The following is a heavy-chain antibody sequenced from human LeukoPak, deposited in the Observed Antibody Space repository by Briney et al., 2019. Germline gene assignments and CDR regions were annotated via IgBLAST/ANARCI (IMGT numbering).Heavy chain of an antibody. J-gene: IGHJ4*02. D-gene: IGHD6-13*01. Sequence: SQTLSLTCAISGDSVSSNRAAWTWIRQSPSRGLEWLGRTYYRSAWFFDYALSVKSRIRINPDTFKNQFSLQLNSVTPDDTAVYYCTSDIAASGGYFDFWGQGTLVSVSS. CDR2: TYYRSAWFF. CDR3: TSDIAASGGYFDF. V-gene: IGHV6-1*01. CDR1: GDSVSSNRAA.